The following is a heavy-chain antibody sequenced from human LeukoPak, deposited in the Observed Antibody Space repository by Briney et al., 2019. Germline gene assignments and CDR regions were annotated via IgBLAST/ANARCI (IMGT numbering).Heavy chain of an antibody. Sequence: ASVKVSCKASGYTFTGYYMHWVRQAPGQGREWMGRINPNSGGTNYAQKFQGRVTMTRDTSISTAYMELSRLRSDDTAVYYCARSSYYDFWSGTNWFDPWGQGTLVTVSS. D-gene: IGHD3-3*01. V-gene: IGHV1-2*06. CDR1: GYTFTGYY. J-gene: IGHJ5*02. CDR3: ARSSYYDFWSGTNWFDP. CDR2: INPNSGGT.